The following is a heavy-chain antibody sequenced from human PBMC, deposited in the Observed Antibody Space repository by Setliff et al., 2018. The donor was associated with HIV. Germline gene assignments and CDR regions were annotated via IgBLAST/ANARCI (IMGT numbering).Heavy chain of an antibody. Sequence: SVKVSCKASGGTFSSYAISWVRQAPGQGLEWMGGILPILGIANYAQKFQGRVTMTTDTSTSTAYMELRSLRSDDTAVYYCARGTTPLGWFDPWGQGTLVTVSS. V-gene: IGHV1-69*10. CDR1: GGTFSSYA. CDR3: ARGTTPLGWFDP. D-gene: IGHD2-2*01. J-gene: IGHJ5*02. CDR2: ILPILGIA.